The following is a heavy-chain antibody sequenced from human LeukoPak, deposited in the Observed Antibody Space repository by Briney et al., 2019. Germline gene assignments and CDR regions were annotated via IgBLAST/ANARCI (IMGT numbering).Heavy chain of an antibody. D-gene: IGHD2-21*01. J-gene: IGHJ4*02. CDR3: ARGLAYCGGDCYSLDY. V-gene: IGHV4-59*08. CDR1: GGSISSYY. CDR2: IYYSGST. Sequence: SETLSLTCTVSGGSISSYYWSWIRQPPGKGLEWIGYIYYSGSTYYNPSLKSRVTISVDTSKNQFSLKLSSVTAADTAVYYCARGLAYCGGDCYSLDYWGQGTLVTVPS.